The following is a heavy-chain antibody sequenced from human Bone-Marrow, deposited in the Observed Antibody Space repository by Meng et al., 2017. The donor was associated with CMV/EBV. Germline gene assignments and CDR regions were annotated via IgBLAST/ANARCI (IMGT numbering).Heavy chain of an antibody. Sequence: GGSLRLSCAASGFTVSSNYMSWVRQAPGKGLEWVSVISYDGSYKYYADSVKGRFTISRDNSKNTLYLQMNSLRAEDTAVYYCAKDKSPYSSSGIDYWGQGTLVTVSS. J-gene: IGHJ4*02. CDR1: GFTVSSNY. CDR3: AKDKSPYSSSGIDY. CDR2: ISYDGSYK. V-gene: IGHV3-30*18. D-gene: IGHD6-6*01.